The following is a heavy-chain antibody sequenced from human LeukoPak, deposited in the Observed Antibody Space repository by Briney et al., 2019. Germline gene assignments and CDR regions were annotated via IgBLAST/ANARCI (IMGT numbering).Heavy chain of an antibody. CDR3: ARDRGSGLNPFDY. CDR1: GFTFRNYW. Sequence: GGSLRLSCAASGFTFRNYWMIWVRQAPGKGLEWLGNIKGDGSEKRYADSVRGRFTISRDNAQTSLYLQMNSLRAEDTAIYYCARDRGSGLNPFDYWGQGTLVTVSS. V-gene: IGHV3-7*01. J-gene: IGHJ4*02. CDR2: IKGDGSEK. D-gene: IGHD6-19*01.